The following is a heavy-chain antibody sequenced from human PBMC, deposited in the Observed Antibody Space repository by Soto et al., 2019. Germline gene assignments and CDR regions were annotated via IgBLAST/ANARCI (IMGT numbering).Heavy chain of an antibody. CDR3: ANLAIFGVVIPYGMDV. CDR1: GFTFSSYW. D-gene: IGHD3-3*01. CDR2: IKQDGSEK. V-gene: IGHV3-7*03. J-gene: IGHJ6*02. Sequence: GGSLSLSCAASGFTFSSYWMSWVRRAPGKGLEWVANIKQDGSEKYYVDSVKGRLTISRDNAKNTLYLQMNSLRAEDTAVYYCANLAIFGVVIPYGMDVWGQGTTVTVSS.